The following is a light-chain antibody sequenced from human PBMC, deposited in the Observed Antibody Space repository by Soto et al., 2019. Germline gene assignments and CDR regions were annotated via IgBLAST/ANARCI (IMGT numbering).Light chain of an antibody. CDR3: QAWDSSTASVV. Sequence: SYELTQPPSVSVSPGQTASITCSGDKLGDKYAHWYQQKPGQSPVLVIYQDNMRPSGIPERFSGSNSGNTATLTISGTRTMDEADYFCQAWDSSTASVVFGGGTKLTVL. V-gene: IGLV3-1*01. CDR1: KLGDKY. CDR2: QDN. J-gene: IGLJ2*01.